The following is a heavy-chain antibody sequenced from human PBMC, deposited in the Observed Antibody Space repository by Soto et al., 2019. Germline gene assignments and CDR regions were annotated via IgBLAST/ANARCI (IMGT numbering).Heavy chain of an antibody. D-gene: IGHD3-3*01. CDR2: ISSSGSTI. CDR1: GFTFSSYS. CDR3: ARDLIFGVGHFDY. J-gene: IGHJ4*02. V-gene: IGHV3-21*04. Sequence: GSLRLSCAASGFTFSSYSMNWVRQAPGKGLEWVSSISSSGSTIYYADSVKGRFTISRDNAKNSLYLQMNSLRAEDTAVYYCARDLIFGVGHFDYWGQGTLVTVSS.